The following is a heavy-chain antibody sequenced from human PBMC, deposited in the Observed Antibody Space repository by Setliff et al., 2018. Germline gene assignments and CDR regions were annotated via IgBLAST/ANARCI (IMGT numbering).Heavy chain of an antibody. V-gene: IGHV4-61*02. CDR1: GASISSGSYY. J-gene: IGHJ4*02. CDR3: ARDNPIVGATDY. CDR2: LHTSGST. D-gene: IGHD1-26*01. Sequence: SETLSLTCAVSGASISSGSYYGSWIRQPAGKGLEWVGRLHTSGSTNYNPSLKSRVTISVDTPKNQFSLTVRSVTAADTALYFCARDNPIVGATDYWGQGVLVTVSS.